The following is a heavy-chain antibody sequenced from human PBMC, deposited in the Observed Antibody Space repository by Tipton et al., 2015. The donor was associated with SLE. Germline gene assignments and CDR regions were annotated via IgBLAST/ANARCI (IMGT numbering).Heavy chain of an antibody. CDR2: IYSSGGT. Sequence: LRLSCTVSGGSFSSCGYYWNWIRQTQGKGLEWIGYIYSSGGTAYNPSLKSRLTISVETSKNQFSLKLTSVTAADTAVYYCARGYYDFRGRTFDIWGQGRMVTVSS. J-gene: IGHJ3*02. V-gene: IGHV4-61*08. CDR3: ARGYYDFRGRTFDI. D-gene: IGHD3-3*01. CDR1: GGSFSSCGYY.